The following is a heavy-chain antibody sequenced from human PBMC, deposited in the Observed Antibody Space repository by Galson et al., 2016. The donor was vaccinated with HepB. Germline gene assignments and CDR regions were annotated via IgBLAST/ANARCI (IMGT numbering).Heavy chain of an antibody. J-gene: IGHJ6*02. CDR3: ARERRLDLVLVPALYYSGLDV. CDR1: GYSFTSYY. Sequence: SVKVSCKASGYSFTSYYLHWVRQAPGQGLEWMGIINPTGGSPTYAQKFQGRVTMTRDTSTSTIYMDLNSLRSEDTAVYYCARERRLDLVLVPALYYSGLDVWGQGTTVTVAS. V-gene: IGHV1-46*01. CDR2: INPTGGSP. D-gene: IGHD2-2*03.